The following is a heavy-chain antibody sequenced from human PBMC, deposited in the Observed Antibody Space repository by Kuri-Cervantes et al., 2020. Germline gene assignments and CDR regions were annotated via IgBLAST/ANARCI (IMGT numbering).Heavy chain of an antibody. CDR1: RFTFSIYT. CDR3: ARDPCGGDCTYYFDY. V-gene: IGHV3-48*01. J-gene: IGHJ4*02. Sequence: GGSLRLSCAASRFTFSIYTMNWIRQAPGKGLEWVSYISSSSSTIYYADSVKGRFTVSRDNAKNSLYLQMNSLRAEDTAVYYCARDPCGGDCTYYFDYWGQGTLVTVSS. CDR2: ISSSSSTI. D-gene: IGHD2-21*02.